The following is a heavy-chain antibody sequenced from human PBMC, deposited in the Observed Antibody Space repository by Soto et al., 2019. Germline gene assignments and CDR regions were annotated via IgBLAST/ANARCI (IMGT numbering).Heavy chain of an antibody. CDR2: TYYRSKWYN. V-gene: IGHV6-1*01. CDR3: AREGCSSTSCYRYNWFDP. CDR1: GGSVSSNSAA. J-gene: IGHJ5*02. D-gene: IGHD2-2*01. Sequence: SQTLSLTGAISGGSVSSNSAAWNWIRQSPSRGLEWLGRTYYRSKWYNDYAVSVKSRITINPDTSKNQFSLQLNSVTPEDTAVYYCAREGCSSTSCYRYNWFDPWGQGTLVTVSS.